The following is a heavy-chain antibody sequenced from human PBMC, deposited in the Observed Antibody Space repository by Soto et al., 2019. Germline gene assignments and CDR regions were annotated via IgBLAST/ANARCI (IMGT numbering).Heavy chain of an antibody. CDR1: GGSMRGQH. J-gene: IGHJ4*02. CDR3: ATYTVGEGGRGY. Sequence: QVQLQESGPGLVKPSETLSLTCTVSGGSMRGQHWSWIRQPPGKGLEWIGHHSDSTNYNPSLKSRITISTATSKNQFSLKLSSVTAADTAVYYWATYTVGEGGRGYWGQGTLVTVSS. V-gene: IGHV4-4*09. CDR2: HHSDST. D-gene: IGHD3-16*01.